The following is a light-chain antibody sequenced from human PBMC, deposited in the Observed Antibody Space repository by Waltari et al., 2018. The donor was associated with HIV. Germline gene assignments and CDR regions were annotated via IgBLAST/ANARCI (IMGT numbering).Light chain of an antibody. V-gene: IGKV1-39*01. CDR3: QQNYITPVA. CDR2: AAS. J-gene: IGKJ1*01. CDR1: QSINNY. Sequence: DIQMTQSTSSLSASVGDTVTIPCRASQSINNYLNWYQKKPGNAPKVLIFAASTLQRAVPSRFSGSGSGTDFTLTISSLQPEDFATYYCQQNYITPVAFGQGTKVEIK.